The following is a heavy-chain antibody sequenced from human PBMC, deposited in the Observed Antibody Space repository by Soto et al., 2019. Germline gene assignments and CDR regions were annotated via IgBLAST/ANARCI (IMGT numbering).Heavy chain of an antibody. CDR3: ARHGWGISGSWYFGY. J-gene: IGHJ4*02. CDR1: GGSISSSSYY. V-gene: IGHV4-39*01. Sequence: SETLSLTCTVSGGSISSSSYYWGWIRQPPGKGLEWIGSIYYSGSTYYNPSLKSRVTISVDTSKNQFSLKLSSVTAADTAVYYCARHGWGISGSWYFGYWGQGTLVTVSS. D-gene: IGHD6-13*01. CDR2: IYYSGST.